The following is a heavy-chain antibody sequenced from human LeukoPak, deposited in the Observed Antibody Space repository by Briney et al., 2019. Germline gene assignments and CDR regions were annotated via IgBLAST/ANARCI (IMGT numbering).Heavy chain of an antibody. Sequence: GESLKISCKVSGYSFTSSCIGWVRQRPGKGLEWMGSIYPGDSGPTYSPSFQGQVTISDDKSINTDYLQWSSLQASDTAMYYCGMSGDRVPLQDDVFDVWGQGTMVTVST. CDR2: IYPGDSGP. CDR1: GYSFTSSC. V-gene: IGHV5-51*01. CDR3: GMSGDRVPLQDDVFDV. D-gene: IGHD1-26*01. J-gene: IGHJ3*01.